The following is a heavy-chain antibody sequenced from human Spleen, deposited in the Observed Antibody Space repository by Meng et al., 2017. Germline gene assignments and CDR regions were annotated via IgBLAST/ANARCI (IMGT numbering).Heavy chain of an antibody. V-gene: IGHV1-69*01. D-gene: IGHD6-13*01. J-gene: IGHJ4*02. CDR2: IIPIFGTA. CDR1: GGTFSSYA. CDR3: ARGRRTTYIAAAGGWSDY. Sequence: GQGVQPGGWVRRPGASVKVSCKASGGTFSSYAISWVRQAPGQGLEWMGGIIPIFGTANYAQKFQGRVTITADESTSTAYMELSSLRSEDTAVYYCARGRRTTYIAAAGGWSDYWGQGTLVTVSS.